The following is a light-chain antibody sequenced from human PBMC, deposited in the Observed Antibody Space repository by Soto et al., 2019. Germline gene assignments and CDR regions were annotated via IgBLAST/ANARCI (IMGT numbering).Light chain of an antibody. Sequence: EIVLTQSPATLSLSPGERATLSCRASQSVSSYLAWYQQKPGQAPRLLIYDASNRATGVPARFSGSGSGTEFTLTISSLQPEDFATYYCQQANSFPLTFGGGTKVDIK. CDR3: QQANSFPLT. V-gene: IGKV3-11*01. J-gene: IGKJ4*01. CDR2: DAS. CDR1: QSVSSY.